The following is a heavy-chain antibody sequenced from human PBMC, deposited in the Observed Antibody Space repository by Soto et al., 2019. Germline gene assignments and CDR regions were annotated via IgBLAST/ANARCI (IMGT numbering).Heavy chain of an antibody. J-gene: IGHJ3*02. CDR1: GFSFSSQA. CDR3: ARDIYSYGSVGTPDI. CDR2: ISNDGNRQ. Sequence: QEQLMESGGGVVQPGRSLRLSCVASGFSFSSQAMHWVRQAPGKGLEWVAAISNDGNRQLYADSVKDRFTISRDNSRNILDLQMNNLRTEDTGVYFCARDIYSYGSVGTPDIWGQGTMVTVSS. V-gene: IGHV3-30-3*01. D-gene: IGHD5-18*01.